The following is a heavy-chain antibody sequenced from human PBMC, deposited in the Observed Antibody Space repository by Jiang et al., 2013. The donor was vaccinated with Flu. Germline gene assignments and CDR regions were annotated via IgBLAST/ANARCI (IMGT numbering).Heavy chain of an antibody. CDR1: GFSLSNARMG. CDR3: ARIQYGYSYYWRPDY. D-gene: IGHD5-18*01. Sequence: KPTQTLTLTCTVSGFSLSNARMGVSWIRQPPGKALEWLAHIFSNDEKSYSTSLKSRLTISKDTSKSQVVLTMTNMDPVDTATYYCARIQYGYSYYWRPDYWGQGTLVTVSS. CDR2: IFSNDEK. J-gene: IGHJ4*02. V-gene: IGHV2-26*01.